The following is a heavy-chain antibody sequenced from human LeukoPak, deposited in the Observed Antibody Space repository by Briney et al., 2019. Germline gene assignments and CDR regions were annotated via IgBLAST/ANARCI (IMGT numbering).Heavy chain of an antibody. Sequence: SETLSLTCAVYGGSFSGYYWSWIRQPPGKGREWIGEINHSGSTNYNPSLKSRVTISVDTSKNQFSLKLSSVTAACTAVYYCARGLAAGIQPWSVSFHFHYWGQGTLVTVSS. CDR3: ARGLAAGIQPWSVSFHFHY. CDR1: GGSFSGYY. D-gene: IGHD5-18*01. V-gene: IGHV4-34*01. CDR2: INHSGST. J-gene: IGHJ4*02.